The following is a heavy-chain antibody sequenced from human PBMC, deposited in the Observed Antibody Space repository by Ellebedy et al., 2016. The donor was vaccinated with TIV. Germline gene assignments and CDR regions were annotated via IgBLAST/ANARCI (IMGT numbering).Heavy chain of an antibody. J-gene: IGHJ3*02. Sequence: AASVKVSCKPSGFTFTNSAVQWVRQARGQRLEWIGWIVVGRGNTNYAQNFQERVTITRDMSTSTAYMELSSLRFEDTAVYYCAAGVTIEVAGSIWGQGTMVTVSS. CDR1: GFTFTNSA. V-gene: IGHV1-58*01. CDR3: AAGVTIEVAGSI. CDR2: IVVGRGNT. D-gene: IGHD6-19*01.